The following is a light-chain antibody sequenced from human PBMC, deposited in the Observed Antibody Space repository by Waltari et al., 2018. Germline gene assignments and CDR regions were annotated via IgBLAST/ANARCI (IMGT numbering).Light chain of an antibody. V-gene: IGLV2-14*01. CDR1: SSDVGGYNY. J-gene: IGLJ2*01. Sequence: QSALTQPASVSGSPGPSITISCTGPSSDVGGYNYVSWYQQHPGKAPKLMIYEVSNRPSGVSNRFSGSKSGNTASLTISGLQAEDEADYYCSSYTSSSTLGVFGGGTKLTVL. CDR3: SSYTSSSTLGV. CDR2: EVS.